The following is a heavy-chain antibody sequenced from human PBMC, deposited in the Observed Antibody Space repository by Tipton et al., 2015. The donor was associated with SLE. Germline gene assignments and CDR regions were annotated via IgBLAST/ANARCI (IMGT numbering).Heavy chain of an antibody. CDR3: ARDDRSSYYMDV. V-gene: IGHV4-39*07. J-gene: IGHJ6*03. CDR2: IYYTGST. CDR1: GGSISSSSYY. Sequence: TLSLTCTVSGGSISSSSYYWGWIRQPPGKRLEWIGSIYYTGSTYFNPSLKSRVTISVDMSKNQFSLRLSSVTAADTALYFCARDDRSSYYMDVWGRGTTVTVSS.